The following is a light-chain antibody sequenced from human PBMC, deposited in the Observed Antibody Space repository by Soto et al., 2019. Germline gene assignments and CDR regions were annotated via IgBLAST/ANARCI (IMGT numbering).Light chain of an antibody. Sequence: QSVLTQPPSVSAAPGQKVTISCSGSSSNIGKNYVSWYQQVPGTAPKLLIYENNERRSGIPDRFSGSKSGTSATLGITGLRSGKESDYYCGKWKSILFVNVFGTGPKVT. CDR1: SSNIGKNY. V-gene: IGLV1-51*02. CDR3: GKWKSILFVNV. J-gene: IGLJ1*01. CDR2: ENN.